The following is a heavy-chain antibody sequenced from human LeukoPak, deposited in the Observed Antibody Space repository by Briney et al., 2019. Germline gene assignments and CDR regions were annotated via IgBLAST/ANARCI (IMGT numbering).Heavy chain of an antibody. Sequence: GGSLRLSCAASGFTFSSYAMSWVRQAPGKGLEWVSAISGSGGSTYYADSVKGRFTISRDNSKNTLYLQMNSLRAEDTAVYYCARARGYSYGYSDYWGQGTLVTVSS. V-gene: IGHV3-23*01. CDR3: ARARGYSYGYSDY. D-gene: IGHD5-18*01. CDR1: GFTFSSYA. CDR2: ISGSGGST. J-gene: IGHJ4*02.